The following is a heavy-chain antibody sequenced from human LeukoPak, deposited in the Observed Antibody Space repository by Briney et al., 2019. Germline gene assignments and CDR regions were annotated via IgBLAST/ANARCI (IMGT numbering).Heavy chain of an antibody. CDR2: ISYGGST. Sequence: TSETLSLTCSVSGGSITSDCWSWIRQPPGQGLEWIGYISYGGSTSYNPSLTSRVTISVDTSKNQFSLRLTSVTAADTAVYYCARHQRDSSGYHYFDYWGKGTLVTVSS. CDR1: GGSITSDC. J-gene: IGHJ4*02. V-gene: IGHV4-59*08. CDR3: ARHQRDSSGYHYFDY. D-gene: IGHD3-22*01.